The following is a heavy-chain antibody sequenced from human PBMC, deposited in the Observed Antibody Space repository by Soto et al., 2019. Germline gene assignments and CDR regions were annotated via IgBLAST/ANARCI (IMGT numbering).Heavy chain of an antibody. D-gene: IGHD3-10*02. Sequence: SETLSLTCTVSGGSISSGGYYWSWIRQHPGKGLEWIGYIYYSGSTYYNPSLKSRVTISLDTSKNQFSLKLSSVTAADTAVYYCARVNIAEYFDYWGQGTLVTVSS. CDR1: GGSISSGGYY. CDR2: IYYSGST. J-gene: IGHJ4*02. V-gene: IGHV4-31*03. CDR3: ARVNIAEYFDY.